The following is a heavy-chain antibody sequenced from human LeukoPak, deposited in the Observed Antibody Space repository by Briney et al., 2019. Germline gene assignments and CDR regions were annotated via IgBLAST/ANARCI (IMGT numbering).Heavy chain of an antibody. Sequence: GGSPRLSCAASGFTFEDNGMSWVRQAPGKGQEWVSGLNWNGGSTGYADSVKGRFTISRDNARNSLYLQMNSLRTEDTALYYCATHSYYYGSGSYPHYLDYWGQGTLVTVSA. CDR3: ATHSYYYGSGSYPHYLDY. V-gene: IGHV3-20*04. CDR1: GFTFEDNG. J-gene: IGHJ4*02. CDR2: LNWNGGST. D-gene: IGHD3-10*01.